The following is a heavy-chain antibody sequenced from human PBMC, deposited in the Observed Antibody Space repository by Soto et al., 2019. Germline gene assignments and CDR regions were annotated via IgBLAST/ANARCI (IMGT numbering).Heavy chain of an antibody. CDR1: GGSFSGYY. J-gene: IGHJ5*02. CDR2: INHSGST. D-gene: IGHD3-16*02. CDR3: ARIWGSYRPYAPA. Sequence: SETMSLTCAVYGGSFSGYYWGWIRPPPGKGLEWIGEINHSGSTNYNPSLKSRVTISVDTSKNQFSLKLSSVTAADTAVYYCARIWGSYRPYAPAWGQGTLVTVSS. V-gene: IGHV4-34*01.